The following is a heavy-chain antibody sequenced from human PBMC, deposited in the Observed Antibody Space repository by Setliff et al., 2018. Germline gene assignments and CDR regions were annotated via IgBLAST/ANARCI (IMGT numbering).Heavy chain of an antibody. V-gene: IGHV4-59*12. D-gene: IGHD5-12*01. J-gene: IGHJ6*02. CDR2: IHYSGKT. CDR1: GGSISNYY. CDR3: AKELGYLGSMDV. Sequence: PSETLSLTCTVSGGSISNYYWSWIRQSPGKGLEWIGYIHYSGKTNYNPPLKSRVTMSIDTSKNQFSLKLNSVTAADTAVYYCAKELGYLGSMDVWGQGTTVTVSS.